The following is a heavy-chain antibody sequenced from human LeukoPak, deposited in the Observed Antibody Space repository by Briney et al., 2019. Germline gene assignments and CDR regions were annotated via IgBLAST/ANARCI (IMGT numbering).Heavy chain of an antibody. CDR1: GFTFSSYA. J-gene: IGHJ4*02. Sequence: PGGSLRLSCAASGFTFSSYAMGWVRQAPGKGLEWVSLISGSGGSTYYADSVKGRFTISRDTSKNTLYLQMNSLRAEDTAVYYCARGSDTTHYWGQGTLVTVSS. CDR2: ISGSGGST. V-gene: IGHV3-23*01. D-gene: IGHD1-14*01. CDR3: ARGSDTTHY.